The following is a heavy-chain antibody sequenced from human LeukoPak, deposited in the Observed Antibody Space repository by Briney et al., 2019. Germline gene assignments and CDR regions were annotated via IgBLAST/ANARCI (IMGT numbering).Heavy chain of an antibody. CDR1: RFIISNSA. Sequence: GGSVRLSCAASRFIISNSAKRWVRQAPGKGGEGVSIIVSSGGSTFYADSLKGRFTLSRDSSKNTLYLQMNSLRAEDMAVYYCAKGAYHYIQMGYFDYWGQGTLVTVSS. CDR2: IVSSGGST. V-gene: IGHV3-23*01. CDR3: AKGAYHYIQMGYFDY. D-gene: IGHD5-12*01. J-gene: IGHJ4*02.